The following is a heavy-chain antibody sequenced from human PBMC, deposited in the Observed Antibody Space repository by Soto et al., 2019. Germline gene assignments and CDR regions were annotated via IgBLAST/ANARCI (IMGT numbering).Heavy chain of an antibody. Sequence: QVQLQESGPGLVKPSQTLSLTCTVSGASISSGGYYWGWIRQHPGKGLEWIGFIYYIGTSYYNPSLESRITLSVDTSKNHFSLNLTSVTAADTAVYYCARVLRDVLSDRYYWYFDLWGRGTLVPVSS. V-gene: IGHV4-31*03. D-gene: IGHD3-16*02. CDR2: IYYIGTS. CDR1: GASISSGGYY. CDR3: ARVLRDVLSDRYYWYFDL. J-gene: IGHJ2*01.